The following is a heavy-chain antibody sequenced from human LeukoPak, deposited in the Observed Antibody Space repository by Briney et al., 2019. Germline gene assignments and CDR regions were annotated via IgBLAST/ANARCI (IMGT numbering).Heavy chain of an antibody. CDR1: GLTVSSNY. V-gene: IGHV3-66*02. J-gene: IGHJ4*02. D-gene: IGHD6-13*01. CDR3: ARDRSVAAAGIDY. Sequence: GGSLRLSCAASGLTVSSNYMSWVRQAPGKGLEWVSVIYSGGSTYYADSVKGRFTISRGNSKNTLYLQMNSLRAEDTAVYYCARDRSVAAAGIDYWGQGTLVTVSS. CDR2: IYSGGST.